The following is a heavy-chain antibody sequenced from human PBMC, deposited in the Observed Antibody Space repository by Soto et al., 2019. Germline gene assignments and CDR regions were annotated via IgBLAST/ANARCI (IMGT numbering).Heavy chain of an antibody. J-gene: IGHJ3*02. D-gene: IGHD3-10*01. V-gene: IGHV4-59*01. Sequence: SETLSLTCTVSGGSISSYYWSWIRQPPGKGLEWIGYIYYSGSTNYNPSLKSRVTISVDTSKNQFSLKLSSVTAADTAVYYCARDRSPYYDGSGSYSKYVAFDIWGQRTMDTGSS. CDR2: IYYSGST. CDR1: GGSISSYY. CDR3: ARDRSPYYDGSGSYSKYVAFDI.